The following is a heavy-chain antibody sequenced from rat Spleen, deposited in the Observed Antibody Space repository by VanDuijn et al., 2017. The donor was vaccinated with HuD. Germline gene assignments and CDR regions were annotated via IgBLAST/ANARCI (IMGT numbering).Heavy chain of an antibody. CDR3: ARLTTGIAAFDY. Sequence: EVQLVESGGGLVQPGRSLKLSCAASGFTFSDYNMAWVRQAPKKGLEWVASISYEGSGTYYGDSVKGRFTISRDNVKSTLYLQMNSLRSEDTATYYCARLTTGIAAFDYWGQGVMVTVSS. D-gene: IGHD1-9*01. CDR1: GFTFSDYN. V-gene: IGHV5-22*01. CDR2: ISYEGSGT. J-gene: IGHJ2*01.